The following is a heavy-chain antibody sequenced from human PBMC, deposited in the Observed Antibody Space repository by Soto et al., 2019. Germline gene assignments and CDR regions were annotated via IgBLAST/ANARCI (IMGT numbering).Heavy chain of an antibody. CDR3: AREPAGAVAGTGPGGELYGMDV. J-gene: IGHJ6*02. D-gene: IGHD6-19*01. CDR1: GYTFTSYY. V-gene: IGHV1-46*01. Sequence: ASVKVSCKASGYTFTSYYMHWVRQAPGQGLEWMGIINPSGGSTSYAQKFQGRVTMTRDTSTSTVYMELSSLRSEDTAVYYCAREPAGAVAGTGPGGELYGMDVWGQGTTVTVSS. CDR2: INPSGGST.